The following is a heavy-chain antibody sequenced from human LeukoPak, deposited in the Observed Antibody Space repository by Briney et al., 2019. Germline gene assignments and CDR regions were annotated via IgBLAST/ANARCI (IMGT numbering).Heavy chain of an antibody. CDR3: ARGPAAMKDDYCGMDV. Sequence: KAGESLKISFKGSGYRFTSYWIGWVRQMPGKGLEWMGIIYPGDSDTRYSPSFQGQVTISADKSISTAYVQWSSLKASDTAMYYCARGPAAMKDDYCGMDVWGQGTTVTVSS. CDR1: GYRFTSYW. V-gene: IGHV5-51*01. J-gene: IGHJ6*02. D-gene: IGHD2-2*01. CDR2: IYPGDSDT.